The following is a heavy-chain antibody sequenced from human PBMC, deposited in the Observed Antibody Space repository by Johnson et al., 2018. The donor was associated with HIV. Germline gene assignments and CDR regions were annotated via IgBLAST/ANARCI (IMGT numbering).Heavy chain of an antibody. CDR3: VQRFYDSSAFDV. D-gene: IGHD3-22*01. Sequence: QVQLVESGGGVVQPGKSLRLSCAASGFTFSRSAMHWVRQAPGQGLQWVALISYDGSINYFTDSVRGRFTISRDNSRNTLFLQMKSLRAEDTAMYFCVQRFYDSSAFDVWGQGTLVTVSS. CDR1: GFTFSRSA. V-gene: IGHV3-30*14. J-gene: IGHJ3*01. CDR2: ISYDGSIN.